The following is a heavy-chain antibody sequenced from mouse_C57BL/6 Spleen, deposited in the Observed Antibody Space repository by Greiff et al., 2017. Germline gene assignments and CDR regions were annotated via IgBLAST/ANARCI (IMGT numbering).Heavy chain of an antibody. J-gene: IGHJ4*01. Sequence: VQLQQPGPELVKPGASVKISCKASGYTFTDYYMHWVKQSPGKSLEWIGSINPTNGGTSYNQKFKGKATLTVDKSSSTAYMQLRSLTSEDSAVYYGAKIDKYSSGGYAMDYWGQGTSGTVSS. V-gene: IGHV1-26*01. CDR1: GYTFTDYY. D-gene: IGHD1-1*01. CDR2: INPTNGGT. CDR3: AKIDKYSSGGYAMDY.